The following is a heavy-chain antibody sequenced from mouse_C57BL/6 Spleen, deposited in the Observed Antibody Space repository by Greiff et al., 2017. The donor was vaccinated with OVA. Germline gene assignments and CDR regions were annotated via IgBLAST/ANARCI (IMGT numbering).Heavy chain of an antibody. D-gene: IGHD1-1*01. CDR2: ISNGGGST. CDR3: ARQGTTVNAMDY. Sequence: EVKVEESGGGLVQPGGSLKLSCAASGFTFSDYYMYWVRQTPEKRLEWVAYISNGGGSTYYPDTVKGRFTISRDNAKNTLYLQMSRLKSEDTAMYYCARQGTTVNAMDYWGQGTSVTVSS. J-gene: IGHJ4*01. CDR1: GFTFSDYY. V-gene: IGHV5-12*01.